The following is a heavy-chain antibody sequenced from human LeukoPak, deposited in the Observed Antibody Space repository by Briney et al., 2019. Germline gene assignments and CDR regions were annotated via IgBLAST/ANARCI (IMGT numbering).Heavy chain of an antibody. J-gene: IGHJ4*02. CDR3: ARDPGSSAFDL. CDR2: VDRDGGVR. D-gene: IGHD1-14*01. CDR1: GFSFSSYR. V-gene: IGHV3-7*01. Sequence: GGSLRLSCAASGFSFSSYRMSWVRQTPENGLEFVGNVDRDGGVRNYMDSLKGRCTIPRDNGKKSLYLEINSLRADDTAVYYCARDPGSSAFDLWGRGALVTVSS.